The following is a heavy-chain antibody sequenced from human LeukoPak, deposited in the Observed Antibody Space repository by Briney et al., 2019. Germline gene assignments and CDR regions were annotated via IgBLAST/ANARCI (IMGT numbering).Heavy chain of an antibody. J-gene: IGHJ4*02. V-gene: IGHV1-46*01. D-gene: IGHD5-18*01. CDR3: ARVLGAHRYGSIDH. CDR2: INPSSGST. Sequence: ASVKVSCKASGYTFTTYYMHWVRQAPGQGLEWMGIINPSSGSTSYAQKLQGRVTMTRDTSTSTVYMELSSPRSEDTAIYYCARVLGAHRYGSIDHWGQGTLVTVSS. CDR1: GYTFTTYY.